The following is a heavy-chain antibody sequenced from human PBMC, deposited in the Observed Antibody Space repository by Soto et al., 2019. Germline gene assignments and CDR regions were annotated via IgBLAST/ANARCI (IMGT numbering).Heavy chain of an antibody. D-gene: IGHD3-16*01. CDR3: ARANDGDNSFLDY. J-gene: IGHJ4*01. CDR2: IRSKANGGET. Sequence: GGSLRLSRTPSGFTLGDYGMSWFRQAPAKGLEWVGFIRSKANGGETQYAASVQGRFTISRDESKTIAYLEINSLKTEDTAVYYCARANDGDNSFLDYWGQQALVTVSS. CDR1: GFTLGDYG. V-gene: IGHV3-49*03.